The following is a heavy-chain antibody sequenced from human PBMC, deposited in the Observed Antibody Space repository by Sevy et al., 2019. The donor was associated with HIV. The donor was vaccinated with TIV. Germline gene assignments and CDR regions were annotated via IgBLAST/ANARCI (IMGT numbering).Heavy chain of an antibody. D-gene: IGHD6-13*01. CDR2: TYYRSKWYN. CDR3: ARDLGSSLNWFDP. CDR1: GDSVSSNSAT. Sequence: SQTLSLTCAISGDSVSSNSATWNWIRQSPSRGLEWLGRTYYRSKWYNDYAVSVKSRITINPATPKNHFSLQLNSVTPADTAVYYCARDLGSSLNWFDPWGQGTLVTVSS. V-gene: IGHV6-1*01. J-gene: IGHJ5*02.